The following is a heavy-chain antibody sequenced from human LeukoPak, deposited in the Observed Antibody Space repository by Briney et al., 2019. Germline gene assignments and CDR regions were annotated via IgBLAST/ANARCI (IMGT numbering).Heavy chain of an antibody. CDR1: GFDFEDYA. CDR3: VKDISDTAMVALKN. V-gene: IGHV3-9*01. Sequence: GRSLRLSCAASGFDFEDYAMPWVRHAPGKGLEWVSGISSNSGNLGYADSVKGRFSISRDNARNSLFLQMNSLRVEDTALYHCVKDISDTAMVALKNWGQGTLVAVSS. D-gene: IGHD5-18*01. J-gene: IGHJ4*02. CDR2: ISSNSGNL.